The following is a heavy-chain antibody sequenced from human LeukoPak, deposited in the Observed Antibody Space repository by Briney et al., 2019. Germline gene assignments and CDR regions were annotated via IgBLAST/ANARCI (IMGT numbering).Heavy chain of an antibody. D-gene: IGHD3-3*01. CDR3: ARQRDQLSYFWCVPPPDY. CDR1: GYSISSGYY. CDR2: IYHSGST. J-gene: IGHJ4*02. Sequence: PSETLSLTCAVSGYSISSGYYWGWIRQPPGKGLEWIGSIYHSGSTYYNPSLKSRVTISVDTSKNQFSLKLSSVTAADTAVYYCARQRDQLSYFWCVPPPDYWGQGTLVTVSS. V-gene: IGHV4-38-2*01.